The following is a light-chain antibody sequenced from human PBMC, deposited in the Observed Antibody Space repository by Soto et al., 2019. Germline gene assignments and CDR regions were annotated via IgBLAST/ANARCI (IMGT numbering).Light chain of an antibody. CDR3: QYCSDQCWT. V-gene: IGKV1-5*03. CDR2: NTS. CDR1: QSISSW. J-gene: IGKJ1*01. Sequence: DIQLTQSPSTLSTSVGDRVTISCRASQSISSWLAWYQQKPGKAPKLLIYNTSNLESGVPPRFGGSGSGTVFTLTISILQHDDFASYYCQYCSDQCWTFGQGTKVEIK.